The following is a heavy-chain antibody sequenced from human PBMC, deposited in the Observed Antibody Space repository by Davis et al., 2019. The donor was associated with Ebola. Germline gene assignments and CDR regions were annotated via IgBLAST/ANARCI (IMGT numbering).Heavy chain of an antibody. J-gene: IGHJ4*02. Sequence: GESLKISCSASGFTFSSYAMHWVRQAPGKGLEYVSAISSNGGSTYYADSVKGRFTISRDNSKNTLYLQMSSLRAEDTAVYYCVRKMATITGTDYWGQGTLVTVSS. CDR2: ISSNGGST. CDR1: GFTFSSYA. V-gene: IGHV3-64D*08. D-gene: IGHD5-24*01. CDR3: VRKMATITGTDY.